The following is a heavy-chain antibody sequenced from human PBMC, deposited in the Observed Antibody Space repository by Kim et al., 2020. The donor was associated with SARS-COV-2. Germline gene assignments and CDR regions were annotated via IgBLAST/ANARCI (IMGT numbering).Heavy chain of an antibody. D-gene: IGHD6-13*01. Sequence: GGSLRLSCAASGFTFDDYAMHWVRQAPGKGLEWVSGISWNSGSIGYADSVKGRFTISRDNAKNSLYLQMNSLRAEDTALYYCAKDQIAAAGSKSFDLWGRGTLVTVSS. J-gene: IGHJ2*01. CDR3: AKDQIAAAGSKSFDL. CDR2: ISWNSGSI. V-gene: IGHV3-9*01. CDR1: GFTFDDYA.